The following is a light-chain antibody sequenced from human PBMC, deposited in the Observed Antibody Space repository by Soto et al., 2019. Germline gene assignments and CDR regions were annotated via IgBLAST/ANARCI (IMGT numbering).Light chain of an antibody. V-gene: IGKV3-15*01. CDR2: GAF. J-gene: IGKJ2*01. CDR1: QSLSTD. CDR3: QQYNNWPPL. Sequence: EIVMTQSPATLSVSPGERATLSCRASQSLSTDLAWYQQKPGQSPRLLIYGAFTRATGIPARFSGSGSGTEFTLTISSLQSEDLAVYYCQQYNNWPPLFGQGTKLEIK.